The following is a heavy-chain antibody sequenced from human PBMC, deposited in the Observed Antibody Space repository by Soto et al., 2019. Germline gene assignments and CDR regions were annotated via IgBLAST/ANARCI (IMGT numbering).Heavy chain of an antibody. Sequence: QVQLVESGGGVVQPGRSLRLSCAASGFTFSSYGMHWVRQAPGKGLEWVAVISYDGSNKYYADSVKGRFTISRDNSXXTLYLQMNSLRAEDTAVDYCAKDKLAVAVAAPFDYWGQGTLVTVSS. CDR1: GFTFSSYG. CDR3: AKDKLAVAVAAPFDY. CDR2: ISYDGSNK. J-gene: IGHJ4*02. V-gene: IGHV3-30*18. D-gene: IGHD6-19*01.